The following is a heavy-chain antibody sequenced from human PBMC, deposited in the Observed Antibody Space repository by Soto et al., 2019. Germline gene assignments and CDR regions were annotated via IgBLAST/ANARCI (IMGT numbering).Heavy chain of an antibody. Sequence: SETLSLTCTVTGDSISSRSYYWGWIRQPPGKGLEWIGSIYYSGSTYNNPSLRSRVSMSIDTSKDQFSLKLKSVTAADTALYFCARQRTSVVTQAYFDVWGPXSLVTGSS. CDR1: GDSISSRSYY. V-gene: IGHV4-39*01. J-gene: IGHJ4*02. CDR2: IYYSGST. CDR3: ARQRTSVVTQAYFDV. D-gene: IGHD2-21*02.